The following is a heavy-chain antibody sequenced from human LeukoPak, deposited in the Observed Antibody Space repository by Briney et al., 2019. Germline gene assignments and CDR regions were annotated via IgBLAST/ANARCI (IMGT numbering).Heavy chain of an antibody. V-gene: IGHV3-21*01. D-gene: IGHD2-15*01. Sequence: GGSLRLSCAVSGFTFSSYTIDWVRQAPGKGLEWVASISSSSTYIYYADSVKGRFTISRDNAKNSLYLQVNSLRAEDTAVYYCARDSAQFDYWGQGTLVTVSS. J-gene: IGHJ4*02. CDR3: ARDSAQFDY. CDR1: GFTFSSYT. CDR2: ISSSSTYI.